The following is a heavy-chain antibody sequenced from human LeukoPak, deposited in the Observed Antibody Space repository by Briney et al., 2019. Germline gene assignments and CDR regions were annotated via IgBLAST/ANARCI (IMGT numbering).Heavy chain of an antibody. CDR3: ARDKIVGATHFDY. Sequence: GGSLRLSCAASGFTFSSYGMSWVRQAPGKGLEWVANIKQDGSEKYYVDSVKGRFTISRDNAKNSLCLQMNSLRAEDTAVYYCARDKIVGATHFDYWGQGTLVTVSS. D-gene: IGHD1-26*01. CDR2: IKQDGSEK. V-gene: IGHV3-7*01. J-gene: IGHJ4*02. CDR1: GFTFSSYG.